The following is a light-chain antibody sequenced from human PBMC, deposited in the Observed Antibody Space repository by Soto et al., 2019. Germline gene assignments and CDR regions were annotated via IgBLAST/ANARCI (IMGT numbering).Light chain of an antibody. Sequence: DIQITLTPSTLSASVGDRVTITCRASQTISSWLAWHQQKSGRAPKLLIYDASSLEGGVPSRFSGSGSGTEFTLTISSLQADDFATYYCQQYSGYPYTFGQGTKVDI. CDR2: DAS. CDR1: QTISSW. V-gene: IGKV1-5*01. J-gene: IGKJ2*01. CDR3: QQYSGYPYT.